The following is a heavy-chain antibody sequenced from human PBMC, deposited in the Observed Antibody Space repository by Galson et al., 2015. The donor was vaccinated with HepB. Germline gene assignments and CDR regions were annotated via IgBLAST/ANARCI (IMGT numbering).Heavy chain of an antibody. J-gene: IGHJ5*02. Sequence: SVKVSCKASGYTFTSYGISWVRQAPGQGLEWMGWISVYNGNTNYAQKLQGRVTMTTDTSTSTAYMELRSLRSDDTAVYYCARGSSIAVARWVWFDPWGQGTLVTVSS. D-gene: IGHD6-19*01. CDR1: GYTFTSYG. CDR2: ISVYNGNT. CDR3: ARGSSIAVARWVWFDP. V-gene: IGHV1-18*04.